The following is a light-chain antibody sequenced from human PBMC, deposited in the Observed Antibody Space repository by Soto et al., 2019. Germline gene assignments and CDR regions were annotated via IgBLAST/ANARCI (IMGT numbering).Light chain of an antibody. Sequence: EIVLTPSPATLSLSPVERATLSCRASQSVSSYLAWYQQTPGQAPRLLIYDASNRATGIPARFSGSGSGTDFTLTISSLEPEDFAVYYCQQRSNWPELTFGGGTKVDIK. CDR3: QQRSNWPELT. V-gene: IGKV3-11*01. CDR1: QSVSSY. J-gene: IGKJ4*01. CDR2: DAS.